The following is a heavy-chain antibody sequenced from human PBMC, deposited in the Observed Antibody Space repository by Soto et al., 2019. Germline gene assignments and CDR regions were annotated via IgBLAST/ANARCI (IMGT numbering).Heavy chain of an antibody. Sequence: QLQLVESGGGLVRPGGSPRLSCAASGFTFSDFYMTWIRQAPGKGLEWVSYISSSGGTIYHADSVKGRFTISRDKDKKSLYLEMSSLRVEDTAVYYCARVQPASGHYGMDVWGQGTTVTVSS. J-gene: IGHJ6*02. CDR2: ISSSGGTI. V-gene: IGHV3-11*01. D-gene: IGHD2-2*01. CDR1: GFTFSDFY. CDR3: ARVQPASGHYGMDV.